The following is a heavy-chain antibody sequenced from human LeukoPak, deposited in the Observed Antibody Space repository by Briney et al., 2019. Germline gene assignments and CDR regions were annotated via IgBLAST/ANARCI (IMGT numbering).Heavy chain of an antibody. CDR2: IDYSGDTT. CDR3: ARRLRRNYFDY. D-gene: IGHD4-17*01. J-gene: IGHJ4*02. CDR1: GFTLSSYE. V-gene: IGHV3-48*03. Sequence: GGSLRLSCTASGFTLSSYEMTWIRQAPGKGLEWVSSIDYSGDTTYYADSVKGRFTISRDNAKNSLYLQMNSLRAEDTAVYYCARRLRRNYFDYWGQGTLVTVSS.